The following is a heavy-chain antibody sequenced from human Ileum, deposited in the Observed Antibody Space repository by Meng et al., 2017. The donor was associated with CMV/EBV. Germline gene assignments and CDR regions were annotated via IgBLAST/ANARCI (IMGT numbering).Heavy chain of an antibody. CDR3: ATETEGSNCDAFDI. V-gene: IGHV3-48*03. J-gene: IGHJ3*02. CDR1: GFTFSRYE. CDR2: IRGRDNMI. Sequence: GESLKISCAASGFTFSRYEMNWVRQAPGKGLEWIAYIRGRDNMIYYADSVKGRFIISRDNAKSSLYLQMSSLRVEDTAVYYCATETEGSNCDAFDIWGQGTVVTVSS. D-gene: IGHD4-23*01.